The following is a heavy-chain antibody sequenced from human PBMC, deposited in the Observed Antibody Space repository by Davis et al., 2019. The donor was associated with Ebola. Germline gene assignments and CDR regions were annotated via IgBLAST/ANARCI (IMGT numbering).Heavy chain of an antibody. Sequence: AASVKVSCQASRYTFTRYYMHWVLQAPGQGLAWMGWISAYNGNTNYAQKLQGRVTMTTDTSTSTAYMELRSLRSDDTAVYYCARDHRVPWGQGTLVTVSS. CDR1: RYTFTRYY. CDR2: ISAYNGNT. V-gene: IGHV1-18*04. J-gene: IGHJ5*02. D-gene: IGHD6-6*01. CDR3: ARDHRVP.